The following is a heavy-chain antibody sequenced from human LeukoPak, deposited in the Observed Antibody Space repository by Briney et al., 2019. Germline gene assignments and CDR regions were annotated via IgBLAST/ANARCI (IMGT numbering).Heavy chain of an antibody. V-gene: IGHV3-23*01. CDR2: ISGSSSTT. Sequence: GGSLRLSCAASGFTFGSYAMSWVRQAPGKGLEWVSAISGSSSTTYTADSVKGRFTISRDNSKNTLYLQMSSLRAEDTAVYYCAKSSTGTFDIWGQGTMVTISS. CDR3: AKSSTGTFDI. D-gene: IGHD7-27*01. CDR1: GFTFGSYA. J-gene: IGHJ3*02.